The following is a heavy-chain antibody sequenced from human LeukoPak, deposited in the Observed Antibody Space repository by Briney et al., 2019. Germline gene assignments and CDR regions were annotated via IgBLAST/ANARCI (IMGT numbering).Heavy chain of an antibody. V-gene: IGHV1-8*01. CDR3: ARGHKDCSRISCFTIYYNHGMDI. CDR1: GYTFGNYD. CDR2: MNPNSGDS. D-gene: IGHD2-2*02. J-gene: IGHJ6*02. Sequence: GASVKVSCKASGYTFGNYDINWVRQAPGQGLEWMGWMNPNSGDSGYAQKFQGRVTMTRDTSISTAYMELSGLRSEDTAVYYCARGHKDCSRISCFTIYYNHGMDIWGQGTTVAVSS.